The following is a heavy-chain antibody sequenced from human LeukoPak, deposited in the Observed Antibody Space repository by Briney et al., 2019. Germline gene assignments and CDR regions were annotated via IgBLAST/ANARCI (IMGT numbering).Heavy chain of an antibody. CDR3: ARQYCSGGSCYSRWFDY. CDR2: IYYSGST. Sequence: PSETLSLTCTVSGGSINNYYWSWIRQPPGKGLAWIGYIYYSGSTNYNPSLKSRVTISVDTSKNQFSLKLSSVTAADTAVYYCARQYCSGGSCYSRWFDYWGQGTLVTVSP. CDR1: GGSINNYY. D-gene: IGHD2-15*01. J-gene: IGHJ4*02. V-gene: IGHV4-59*08.